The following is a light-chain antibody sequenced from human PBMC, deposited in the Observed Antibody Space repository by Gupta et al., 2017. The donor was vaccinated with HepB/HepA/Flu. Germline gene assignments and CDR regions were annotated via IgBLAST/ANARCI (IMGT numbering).Light chain of an antibody. CDR1: SSDVGGYNY. V-gene: IGLV2-8*01. J-gene: IGLJ2*01. CDR2: DVS. Sequence: QSALTQPPSASGSPGQSVTISCTGTSSDVGGYNYVSWYQQHPGKAPKLMIYDVSKRPSGVPDRGSAYKSGNTASSLASGLQAEDDADDYCRSSEGCNHFVFGGGTKLTVL. CDR3: RSSEGCNHFV.